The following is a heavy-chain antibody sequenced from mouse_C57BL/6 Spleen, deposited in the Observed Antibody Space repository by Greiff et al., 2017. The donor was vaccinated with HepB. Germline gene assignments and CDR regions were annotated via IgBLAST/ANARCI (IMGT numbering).Heavy chain of an antibody. CDR1: GYAFTNYL. V-gene: IGHV1-54*01. Sequence: VKLQESGAELVRPGTSVKVSCKASGYAFTNYLIEWVKQRPGQGLEWIGVINPGSGGTKYNEKFKGKATLTADKYSSTADMQLSSLTSEDSAVYFCARGNYYFDYWGQGTTLTVSS. J-gene: IGHJ2*01. CDR3: ARGNYYFDY. D-gene: IGHD2-1*01. CDR2: INPGSGGT.